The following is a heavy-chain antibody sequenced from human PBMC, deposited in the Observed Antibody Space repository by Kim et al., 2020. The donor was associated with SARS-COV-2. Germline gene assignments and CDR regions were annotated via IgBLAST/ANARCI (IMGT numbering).Heavy chain of an antibody. V-gene: IGHV7-4-1*02. D-gene: IGHD3-10*01. CDR1: GYIFSNYV. CDR3: ARVEGYYYGSGNYYYYGLDV. Sequence: ASVKVSCKASGYIFSNYVMNWVRQAPGQGLESMGWINTKTGNPTYAQGFTGRFVFSLDTSVSTTYLQISSLKADDTAVYYCARVEGYYYGSGNYYYYGLDVWGQGTTVTVSS. J-gene: IGHJ6*02. CDR2: INTKTGNP.